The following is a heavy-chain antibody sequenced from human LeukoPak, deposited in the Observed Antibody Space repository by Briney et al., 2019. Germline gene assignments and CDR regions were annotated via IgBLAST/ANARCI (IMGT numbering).Heavy chain of an antibody. CDR1: GYTFTGYY. CDR2: INPNSGGT. V-gene: IGHV1-2*02. J-gene: IGHJ4*02. CDR3: ARSLLWFGESYYFDY. D-gene: IGHD3-10*01. Sequence: ASVKVSCTASGYTFTGYYMHWVRQAPGQGLEWMGWINPNSGGTSYAQKFQGRVTMTRDTSISTAYMELSRLRSDDTAVYYCARSLLWFGESYYFDYWGQGTLVTVSS.